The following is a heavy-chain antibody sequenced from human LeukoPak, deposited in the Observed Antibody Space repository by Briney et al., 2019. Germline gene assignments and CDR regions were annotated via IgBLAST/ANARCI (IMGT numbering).Heavy chain of an antibody. CDR2: IYYSGST. V-gene: IGHV4-59*11. D-gene: IGHD1-1*01. CDR3: ARGFYIAKNAGVFDM. Sequence: SETLSLTCTVSGGSISNHYWSWIRQPPGRRLEWIGWYIYYSGSTIYNPSLESRVTISIDTSKNEFSLNLSSVTAADTAVYYCARGFYIAKNAGVFDMWGQGTMVTVSS. J-gene: IGHJ3*02. CDR1: GGSISNHY.